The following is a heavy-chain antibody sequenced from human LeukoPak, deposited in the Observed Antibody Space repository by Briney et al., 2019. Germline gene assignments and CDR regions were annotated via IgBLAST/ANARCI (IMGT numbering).Heavy chain of an antibody. CDR2: IYYSGST. D-gene: IGHD1-20*01. CDR3: ARVPFYNWNPPXXXYFDY. J-gene: IGHJ4*02. CDR1: GGSISSYY. V-gene: IGHV4-59*01. Sequence: SETLSLTCTVSGGSISSYYWSWIRQPPGKGLEWIGYIYYSGSTNYNPSLKSRVTISVDTSKNQFSLKLSSVTAADTAVYYCARVPFYNWNPPXXXYFDYWGQGTLVTVSP.